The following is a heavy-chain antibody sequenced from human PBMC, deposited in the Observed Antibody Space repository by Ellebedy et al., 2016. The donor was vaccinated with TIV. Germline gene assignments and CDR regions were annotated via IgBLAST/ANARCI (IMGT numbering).Heavy chain of an antibody. CDR1: GFTFSSYG. CDR2: ISYDGSNK. CDR3: ARGQSMVPFDY. Sequence: GESLKISXAASGFTFSSYGMHWVRQAPGKGLEWVAVISYDGSNKYYADSVKGRFTISRDNSKNTLYLQMNSLRAEDTAVYYCARGQSMVPFDYWGQGTLVTVSS. D-gene: IGHD2-8*01. J-gene: IGHJ4*02. V-gene: IGHV3-30*03.